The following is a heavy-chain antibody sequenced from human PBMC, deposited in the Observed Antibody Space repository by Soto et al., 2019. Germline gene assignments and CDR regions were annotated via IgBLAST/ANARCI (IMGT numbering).Heavy chain of an antibody. D-gene: IGHD6-13*01. CDR3: ARDRSEQQLGVHWYFDL. J-gene: IGHJ2*01. CDR2: INPNGGST. V-gene: IGHV1-46*01. Sequence: QVQLVQSGAEVKKPGASVKVSCKASGYTFTNYYIHWVRQAPGQGLEWMVIINPNGGSTSYAENFQGRVNMTRDTCTSVVYQELSSLRSEDTAVYYCARDRSEQQLGVHWYFDLWGRGTLVTVSS. CDR1: GYTFTNYY.